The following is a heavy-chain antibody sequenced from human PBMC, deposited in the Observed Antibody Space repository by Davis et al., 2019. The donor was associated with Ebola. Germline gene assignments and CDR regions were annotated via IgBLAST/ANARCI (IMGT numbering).Heavy chain of an antibody. Sequence: PSETLSLTCAISGDSVSSNSAAWNWIRQSPSRGLEWLGRTYYRSKWYNDYAVSVKSRITINPDTSKNQFSLQLSSVTAADTAVYYCARRLKLERREGWFDPWGQGTLVTVSS. V-gene: IGHV6-1*01. CDR1: GDSVSSNSAA. CDR3: ARRLKLERREGWFDP. CDR2: TYYRSKWYN. J-gene: IGHJ5*02. D-gene: IGHD1-1*01.